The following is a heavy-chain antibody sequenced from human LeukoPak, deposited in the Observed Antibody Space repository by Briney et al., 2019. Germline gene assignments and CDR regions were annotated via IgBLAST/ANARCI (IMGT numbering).Heavy chain of an antibody. CDR2: INHSGST. CDR1: GGSFSGYY. D-gene: IGHD6-19*01. CDR3: ARGEIAVDAFDI. J-gene: IGHJ3*02. Sequence: PSETLSLTCAVYGGSFSGYYWSWIRQPPGKGLEWIGEINHSGSTNYNLSLKSRVTISVDTSKNQFSLKLSSVTAADTAVYYCARGEIAVDAFDIWGQGTMVTVSS. V-gene: IGHV4-34*01.